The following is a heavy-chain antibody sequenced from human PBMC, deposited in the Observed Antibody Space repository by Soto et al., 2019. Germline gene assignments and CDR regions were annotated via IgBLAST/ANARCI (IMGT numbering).Heavy chain of an antibody. CDR1: GYTFTSYY. Sequence: ASVKVSCKASGYTFTSYYMHWVRQAPGQGLEWMGIINPSGGSTSYAQKFQGRVTMTRDTSTSTVYMELSSLTDEDTAVYYCARAREPEYSSAIFFDIWGQGALVTVSS. V-gene: IGHV1-46*01. CDR2: INPSGGST. CDR3: ARAREPEYSSAIFFDI. J-gene: IGHJ4*02. D-gene: IGHD5-18*01.